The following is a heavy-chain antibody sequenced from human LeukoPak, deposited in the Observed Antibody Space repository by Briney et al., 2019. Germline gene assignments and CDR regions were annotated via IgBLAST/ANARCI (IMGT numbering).Heavy chain of an antibody. D-gene: IGHD3-10*01. CDR1: GFTFSSYG. CDR2: ISGSGGST. CDR3: ARDLYYYGSGSIDY. V-gene: IGHV3-23*01. J-gene: IGHJ4*02. Sequence: GGPLRLSCAASGFTFSSYGMSWVRQAPGKGLEWVSAISGSGGSTYYADSVKGRFTISRDNSKNTLYLQMNSLRAEDTAVYYCARDLYYYGSGSIDYWGQGTLVNVSS.